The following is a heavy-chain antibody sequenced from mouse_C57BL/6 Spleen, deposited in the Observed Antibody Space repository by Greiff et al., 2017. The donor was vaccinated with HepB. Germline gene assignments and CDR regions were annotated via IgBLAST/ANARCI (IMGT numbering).Heavy chain of an antibody. CDR2: IRLKSDNYAT. J-gene: IGHJ3*01. Sequence: EVMLVESGGGLVQPGGSMKLSCVASGFTFSNYWMNWVRQSPERGLVWVAQIRLKSDNYATHYAESGKGRFTSSRDDSKSSVYLQMNNLRAEDTGIYYCTDDYDGAYWGQGTLFTVSA. CDR1: GFTFSNYW. CDR3: TDDYDGAY. D-gene: IGHD2-4*01. V-gene: IGHV6-3*01.